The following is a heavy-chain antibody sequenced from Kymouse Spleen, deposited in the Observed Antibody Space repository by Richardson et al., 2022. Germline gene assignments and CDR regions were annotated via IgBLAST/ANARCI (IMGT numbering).Heavy chain of an antibody. CDR1: GFTFSSYS. D-gene: IGHD4-11,IGHD4-11*01. J-gene: IGHJ4*02. Sequence: EVQLVESGGGLVKPGGSLRLSCAASGFTFSSYSMNWVRQAPGKGLEWVSSISSSSSYIYYADSVKGRFTISRDNAKNSLYLQMNSLRAEDTAVYYCARDPTTVTTYFFDYWGQGTLVTVSS. CDR2: ISSSSSYI. V-gene: IGHV3-21*03. CDR3: ARDPTTVTTYFFDY.